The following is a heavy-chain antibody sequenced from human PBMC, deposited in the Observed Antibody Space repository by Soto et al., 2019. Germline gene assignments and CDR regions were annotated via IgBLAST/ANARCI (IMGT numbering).Heavy chain of an antibody. CDR3: AKHVVPGAPFDY. CDR1: GASVSSGTYY. V-gene: IGHV4-61*01. D-gene: IGHD2-2*01. CDR2: IYKVGST. J-gene: IGHJ4*02. Sequence: ETLSLTCTVTGASVSSGTYYWSWIRQPPGEALEWIGYIYKVGSTNYNPSLKSRVTISVDTSMNQFSLTLISVTAADTAVYYCAKHVVPGAPFDYWGQGSLVTVSS.